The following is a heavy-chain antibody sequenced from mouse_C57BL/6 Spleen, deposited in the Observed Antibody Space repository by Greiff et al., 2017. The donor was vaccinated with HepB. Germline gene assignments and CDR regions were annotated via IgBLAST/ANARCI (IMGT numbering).Heavy chain of an antibody. V-gene: IGHV2-9-1*01. CDR1: GFSLTSYA. CDR2: IWTGGGT. J-gene: IGHJ4*01. D-gene: IGHD2-4*01. CDR3: ARDYDYGYYAMDY. Sequence: VNVVESGPGLVAPSQSLSITCTVSGFSLTSYAISWVRQPPGKGLEWLGVIWTGGGTNYNSALKSRLSISKDNSKSQVFLKMNSLQTDDTARYYCARDYDYGYYAMDYWGQGTSVTVSS.